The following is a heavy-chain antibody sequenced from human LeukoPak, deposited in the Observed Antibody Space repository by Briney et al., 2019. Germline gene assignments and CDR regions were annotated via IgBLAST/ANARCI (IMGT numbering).Heavy chain of an antibody. CDR3: ARVANITTFGMDV. CDR2: IWYDGSKK. J-gene: IGHJ6*02. D-gene: IGHD3-9*01. Sequence: PGRSLRLSCAASGLTFSSFGMHWVRQAPGKGLEWVAVIWYDGSKKYYADSVKGRFTISRDNSKNTLYLQMSSLRGEDTSVYYCARVANITTFGMDVWGQGTTVTVSS. V-gene: IGHV3-33*01. CDR1: GLTFSSFG.